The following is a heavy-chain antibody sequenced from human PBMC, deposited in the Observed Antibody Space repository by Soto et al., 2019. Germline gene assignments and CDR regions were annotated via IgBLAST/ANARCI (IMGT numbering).Heavy chain of an antibody. J-gene: IGHJ5*02. D-gene: IGHD1-1*01. CDR3: TRDWRHVGFDL. V-gene: IGHV3-74*01. Sequence: GGSLRLSCAASGFSIGDFWMHWVRQVPGKGLVWVSHIKGDGSTSSYADSVKGRFTISRDNAKNTLYLQMNSLRDEDTAVYYCTRDWRHVGFDLWGLGTLVTVSS. CDR1: GFSIGDFW. CDR2: IKGDGSTS.